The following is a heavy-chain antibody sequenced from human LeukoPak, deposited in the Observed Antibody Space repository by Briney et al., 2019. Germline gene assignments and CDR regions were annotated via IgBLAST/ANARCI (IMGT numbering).Heavy chain of an antibody. CDR3: FSQAAGGPYYYGVDV. D-gene: IGHD6-13*01. Sequence: ASVKVSCKASGYTFSGYYMHWVRQAPGQGLEWMGWINPNSGGTNYAQKFQGRVTMTRDTSISTAYMELSRLRSDDTAVYYCFSQAAGGPYYYGVDVWGQGTTVTVSS. CDR1: GYTFSGYY. J-gene: IGHJ6*02. V-gene: IGHV1-2*02. CDR2: INPNSGGT.